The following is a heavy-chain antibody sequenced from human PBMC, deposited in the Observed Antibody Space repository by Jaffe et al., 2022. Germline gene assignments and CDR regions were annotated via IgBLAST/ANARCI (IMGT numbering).Heavy chain of an antibody. D-gene: IGHD3-10*01. CDR2: INHSGGT. CDR1: GGSFSAYY. CDR3: ARGPLGGSGSYSSHFHYYMDV. V-gene: IGHV4-34*01. J-gene: IGHJ6*03. Sequence: QVQLQQWGAGLLKPSETLSLTCAVYGGSFSAYYWSWIRQSPGKGLEWIGEINHSGGTKYNPSLKSRVTISEDTSKNQFSLKLSSVTAADTAVYYCARGPLGGSGSYSSHFHYYMDVWGKGTTATVSS.